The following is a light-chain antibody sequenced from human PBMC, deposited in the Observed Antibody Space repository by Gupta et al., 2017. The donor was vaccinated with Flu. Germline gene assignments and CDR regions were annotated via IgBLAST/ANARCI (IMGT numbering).Light chain of an antibody. CDR3: QVWESSSDQRV. J-gene: IGLJ3*02. CDR1: SIASES. CDR2: DDS. Sequence: SYVLTQPPSVSVAPGQTASITCGGHSIASESVHWYQQKPGLAPVMVVYDDSDRPSGIPERISGSKSGHTATLTISRVEEGDEADYYCQVWESSSDQRVFGGGTKLTVL. V-gene: IGLV3-21*02.